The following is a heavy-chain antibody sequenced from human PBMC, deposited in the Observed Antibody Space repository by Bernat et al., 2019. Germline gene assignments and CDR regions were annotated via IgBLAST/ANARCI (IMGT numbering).Heavy chain of an antibody. D-gene: IGHD3-22*01. CDR1: GGSISSSSYY. V-gene: IGHV4-39*01. Sequence: QLQLQESGPGLVKPSETLSVTCSVSGGSISSSSYYWGWIRQPPVKGLEWIGSIYYSGSTYYNPAIKSRVTISVDTSKNKFSLKLSTVTTADAAVYYCARQARVVVINDAFDIWGQGTMVTVSS. J-gene: IGHJ3*02. CDR3: ARQARVVVINDAFDI. CDR2: IYYSGST.